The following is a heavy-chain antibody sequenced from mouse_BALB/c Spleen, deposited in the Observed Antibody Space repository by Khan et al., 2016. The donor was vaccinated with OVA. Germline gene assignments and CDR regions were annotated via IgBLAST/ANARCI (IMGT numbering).Heavy chain of an antibody. CDR3: ARLGDYDAYFDY. D-gene: IGHD2-4*01. CDR2: ILPGSGST. CDR1: GFTFNIYW. Sequence: QVQLQQSGAELMKPGASVKISCKATGFTFNIYWIEWIKQRPGHGLEWIGEILPGSGSTNYNEKFKGKATFTADTSNTAYMHLSSLTSEDSAVYYCARLGDYDAYFDYWGQGTTLTVSS. V-gene: IGHV1-9*01. J-gene: IGHJ2*01.